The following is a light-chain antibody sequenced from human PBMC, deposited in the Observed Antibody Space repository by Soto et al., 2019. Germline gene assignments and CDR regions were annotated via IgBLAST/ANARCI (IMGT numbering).Light chain of an antibody. CDR1: QSVSSSY. CDR3: QQYGSSPFT. J-gene: IGKJ5*01. V-gene: IGKV3-20*01. Sequence: EIVLTQSPGTLSLSPGERATLSCRASQSVSSSYLAWYQQKPGQAPRLLIYGASSRATGIPDRFSGSGSGAAFTLTISRLEPEDFAVYYCQQYGSSPFTFGQGTRLENK. CDR2: GAS.